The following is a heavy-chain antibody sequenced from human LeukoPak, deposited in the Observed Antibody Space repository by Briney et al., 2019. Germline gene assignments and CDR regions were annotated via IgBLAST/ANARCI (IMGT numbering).Heavy chain of an antibody. J-gene: IGHJ5*02. D-gene: IGHD3-10*01. CDR2: IYSGGST. CDR3: ARGVYGSGSYYDWFDP. CDR1: GFIVSSNY. V-gene: IGHV3-66*01. Sequence: GGSLRLSCAASGFIVSSNYMSWVRQAPGKGLEWVSVIYSGGSTYYADSAKGRFTISRDNSKNTLYLQMNSLRAEDTAVYYCARGVYGSGSYYDWFDPWGQGTLVTVSS.